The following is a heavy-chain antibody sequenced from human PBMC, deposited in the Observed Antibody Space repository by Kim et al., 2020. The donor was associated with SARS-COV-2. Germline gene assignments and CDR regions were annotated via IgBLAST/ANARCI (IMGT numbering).Heavy chain of an antibody. D-gene: IGHD3-22*01. CDR1: GYTFTGYY. J-gene: IGHJ4*02. CDR3: ARDRRTITMIVALGY. CDR2: INPNSGGT. V-gene: IGHV1-2*06. Sequence: ASVKVSCKASGYTFTGYYMHWVRQAPGQGLEWMGRINPNSGGTNYAQKFQGRVTMTRDTSISTAYMELSRLRSDDTAVYYCARDRRTITMIVALGYWGQGTPVTVSS.